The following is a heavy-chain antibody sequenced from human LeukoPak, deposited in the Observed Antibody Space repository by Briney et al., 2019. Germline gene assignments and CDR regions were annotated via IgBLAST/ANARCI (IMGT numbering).Heavy chain of an antibody. CDR1: GFTFSNYA. D-gene: IGHD3-10*01. V-gene: IGHV3-23*01. CDR3: AKEAREYGYYFDY. Sequence: GGSLKLSCAASGFTFSNYAMSRAPHAPGKGLDWLSAISGSGYSGYHADSGKGRFTISRDNSKNTLYLQMNSLRAEDTAVYYCAKEAREYGYYFDYWGQGTQVTVSS. CDR2: ISGSGYSG. J-gene: IGHJ4*02.